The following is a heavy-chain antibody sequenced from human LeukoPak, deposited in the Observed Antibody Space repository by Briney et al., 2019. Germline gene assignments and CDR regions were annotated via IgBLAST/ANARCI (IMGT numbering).Heavy chain of an antibody. D-gene: IGHD5-18*01. J-gene: IGHJ1*01. CDR3: VRHDSYIPF. V-gene: IGHV3-23*01. CDR1: GFNFNNYA. Sequence: PGGSLRLSCAASGFNFNNYAMSSVRQTPGKGLEWVSGISDNDGTTYYTDSVRGRFTISRDNSKDTVYLQMKNLRAADTALYFCVRHDSYIPFWGQGSLVTVSS. CDR2: ISDNDGTT.